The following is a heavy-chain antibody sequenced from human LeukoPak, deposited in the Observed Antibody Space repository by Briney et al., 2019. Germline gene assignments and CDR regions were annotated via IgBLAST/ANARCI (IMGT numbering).Heavy chain of an antibody. Sequence: GVSLRLSCAASGFSFSTYWMHWVRQASGKGLVWVSRINGDGSSTNYADSVKGRFTISRDNAKNTLYLQMNSLRAEDTAVYFCARRSQLGGFFDNWGQGTLVTVSS. D-gene: IGHD7-27*01. J-gene: IGHJ4*02. CDR1: GFSFSTYW. CDR3: ARRSQLGGFFDN. V-gene: IGHV3-74*01. CDR2: INGDGSST.